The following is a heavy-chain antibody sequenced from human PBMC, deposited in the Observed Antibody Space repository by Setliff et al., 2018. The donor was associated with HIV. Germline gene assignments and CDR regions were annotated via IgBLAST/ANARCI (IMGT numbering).Heavy chain of an antibody. D-gene: IGHD6-13*01. CDR1: GYSFITDD. J-gene: IGHJ6*03. Sequence: ASVKVSCKASGYSFITDDINWARQATGQGLEWMGWINPNSGDTGLAPKFQGRVTLTSNTSISTAYMQLSSLTSEDTAVYYCARATPSIVAAGDYYHFYMDVWGKGSTVTVSS. CDR3: ARATPSIVAAGDYYHFYMDV. CDR2: INPNSGDT. V-gene: IGHV1-8*02.